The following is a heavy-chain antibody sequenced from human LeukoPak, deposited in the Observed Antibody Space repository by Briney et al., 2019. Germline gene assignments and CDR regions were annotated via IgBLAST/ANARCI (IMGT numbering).Heavy chain of an antibody. CDR1: GSTFDDYA. V-gene: IGHV3-9*01. J-gene: IGHJ1*01. CDR2: ISWNSGSI. Sequence: PGGSLRLSCAASGSTFDDYAMHWVRQAPGKGLEWVSGISWNSGSIGYADSVKGRFTISRDNAKNSLYLQMNSLRAEDTALYYCAALQHWGQGTLVTVSS. CDR3: AALQH.